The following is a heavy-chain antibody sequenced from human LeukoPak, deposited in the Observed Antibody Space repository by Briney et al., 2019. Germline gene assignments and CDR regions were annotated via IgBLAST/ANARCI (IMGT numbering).Heavy chain of an antibody. J-gene: IGHJ4*02. D-gene: IGHD3-22*01. CDR1: GFTFISYA. V-gene: IGHV3-30*04. CDR3: ARDTDDSSGYYFDY. Sequence: PGGSLRLSCAASGFTFISYAMHWVRQAPGKGLEWVAVISYDGSNKYYADSVKGGFTISRDNSKSTLYLQMTSLRAEDTAVYYCARDTDDSSGYYFDYWGQGTLVTVSS. CDR2: ISYDGSNK.